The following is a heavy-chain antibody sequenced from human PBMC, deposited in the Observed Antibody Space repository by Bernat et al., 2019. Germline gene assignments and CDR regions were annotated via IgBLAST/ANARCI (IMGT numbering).Heavy chain of an antibody. Sequence: QVHLQESGPGLVKPSETLSLTCTVSGGSTSSYYWSWIRQPPGKGLEWIGDIYYSGSTNYNPSLKSRGSIFLDTSKNQLSLILNSVSSADTAVYYCGRGRGGVATIDQWGQGTLVTVSS. J-gene: IGHJ4*02. D-gene: IGHD5-24*01. CDR1: GGSTSSYY. CDR3: GRGRGGVATIDQ. CDR2: IYYSGST. V-gene: IGHV4-59*01.